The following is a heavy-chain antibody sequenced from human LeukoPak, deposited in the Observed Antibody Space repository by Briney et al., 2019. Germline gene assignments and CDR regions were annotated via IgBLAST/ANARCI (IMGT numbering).Heavy chain of an antibody. CDR3: ARGIAAAVPDY. V-gene: IGHV4-39*01. CDR2: IYYSGST. Sequence: LEWIGSIYYSGSTYYNPSLKSRVTISVDTSKNQFSLKLSSVTAADTAVYYCARGIAAAVPDYWGQGTLVTVSS. D-gene: IGHD6-13*01. J-gene: IGHJ4*02.